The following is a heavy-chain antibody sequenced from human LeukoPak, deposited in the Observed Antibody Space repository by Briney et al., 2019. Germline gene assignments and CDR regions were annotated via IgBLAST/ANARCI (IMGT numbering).Heavy chain of an antibody. J-gene: IGHJ4*02. Sequence: GGSLRLSCAASGFTFSSYAMSWVRQAPGKGLEWVSAISGSGGSTYYADSVKGRFTISRDNAKNTLCLQMNSLRAEDTAVYYCATDRNSGKYYDYWGQGTLVTVSS. CDR2: ISGSGGST. D-gene: IGHD1-26*01. CDR3: ATDRNSGKYYDY. CDR1: GFTFSSYA. V-gene: IGHV3-23*01.